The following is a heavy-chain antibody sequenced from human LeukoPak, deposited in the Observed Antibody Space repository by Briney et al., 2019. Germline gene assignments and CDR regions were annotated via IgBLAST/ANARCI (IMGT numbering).Heavy chain of an antibody. D-gene: IGHD2-15*01. CDR2: IIPIFGTA. V-gene: IGHV1-69*05. J-gene: IGHJ6*03. Sequence: SVKVSCKASGGTFSSYAISWVRQAPGQGLEWMGRIIPIFGTANYAQKFQGRVTITTDESTSTAYMELSSLRSEDTAVYYCAREAVVVVAASLMDYYYMDVWGKGTTVTVSS. CDR3: AREAVVVVAASLMDYYYMDV. CDR1: GGTFSSYA.